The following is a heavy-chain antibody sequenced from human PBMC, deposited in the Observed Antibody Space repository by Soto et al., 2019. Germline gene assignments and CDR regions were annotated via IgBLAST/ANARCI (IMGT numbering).Heavy chain of an antibody. CDR2: VYYSGST. D-gene: IGHD3-10*01. CDR3: ARDDQSCHYGTSSWHFNY. V-gene: IGHV4-59*01. J-gene: IGHJ4*02. CDR1: GGSISANY. Sequence: PSETLSLTCTVSGGSISANYWSWIRQSPGKGLEWIGYVYYSGSTVYNPSLKSRVSISADTSKNQFSLRLSSVTAADTAVYYCARDDQSCHYGTSSWHFNYWGQGALVTVSS.